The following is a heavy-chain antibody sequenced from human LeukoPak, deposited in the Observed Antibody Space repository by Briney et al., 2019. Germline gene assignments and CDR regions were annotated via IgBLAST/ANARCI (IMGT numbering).Heavy chain of an antibody. CDR3: ARDRHWTNDWVFDY. J-gene: IGHJ4*02. D-gene: IGHD1/OR15-1a*01. V-gene: IGHV3-21*04. CDR2: ISTSSSYI. CDR1: GFTVSSND. Sequence: PGGSLRLSCAASGFTVSSNDMSWVRQAPGKGLEWVSSISTSSSYIYYADSVKGRFTISRDNAKNSLYLQMNSLRAEDTAVYYCARDRHWTNDWVFDYWGQGTLVTVSS.